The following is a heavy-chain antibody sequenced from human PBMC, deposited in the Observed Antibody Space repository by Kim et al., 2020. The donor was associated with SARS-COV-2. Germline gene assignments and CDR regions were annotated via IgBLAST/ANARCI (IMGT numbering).Heavy chain of an antibody. CDR2: GST. J-gene: IGHJ4*02. Sequence: GSTNSNPSLKSRVTISVDTSKNQFSLKLSSVTAAATAVYYCARDHTYFDYWGQGTLVTVSS. V-gene: IGHV4-34*01. CDR3: ARDHTYFDY.